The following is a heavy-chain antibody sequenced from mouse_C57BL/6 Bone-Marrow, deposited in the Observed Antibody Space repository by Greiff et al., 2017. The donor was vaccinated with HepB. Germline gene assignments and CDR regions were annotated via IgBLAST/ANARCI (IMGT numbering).Heavy chain of an antibody. D-gene: IGHD2-12*01. CDR1: GYTFTSYW. CDR3: ARRDSLYRAWVAY. CDR2: IHPNSGST. V-gene: IGHV1-64*01. J-gene: IGHJ3*01. Sequence: VQLQQPGAELVKPGASVKLSCKASGYTFTSYWMHWVKQRPGQGLEWIGMIHPNSGSTNYNEKFKSKATLTVDKSSSTAYMQLSSLTSEDSAVYYCARRDSLYRAWVAYWGQGTLVTVSA.